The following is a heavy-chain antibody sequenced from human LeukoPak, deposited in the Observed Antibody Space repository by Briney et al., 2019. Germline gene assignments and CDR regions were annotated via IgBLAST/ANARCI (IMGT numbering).Heavy chain of an antibody. V-gene: IGHV3-30*02. CDR1: GFTFSTYS. D-gene: IGHD6-19*01. CDR3: AKGVAVAGTDY. J-gene: IGHJ4*02. Sequence: GGSLRLSCAASGFTFSTYSMNWVRQAPGKGLEWVAFIRYDGSKKYYADSVKGRFTISRDNSKNTLYLQMNSLRAEDTAVYYCAKGVAVAGTDYWGQGTLVTVSS. CDR2: IRYDGSKK.